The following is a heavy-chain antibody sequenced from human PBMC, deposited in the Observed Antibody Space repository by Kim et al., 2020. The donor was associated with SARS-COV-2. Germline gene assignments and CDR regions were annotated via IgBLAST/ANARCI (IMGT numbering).Heavy chain of an antibody. J-gene: IGHJ4*02. V-gene: IGHV4-59*01. CDR2: IYYSGST. Sequence: SETLSLTCTVSGGSISSYYWSWIRQPPGKGLEWIGYIYYSGSTNYNPSLKSRVTISVDTSKNQFSLKLSSVTAADTAVYYCARGTGIVVVPAGPFDYWGQGTLVTVSS. CDR3: ARGTGIVVVPAGPFDY. CDR1: GGSISSYY. D-gene: IGHD2-2*01.